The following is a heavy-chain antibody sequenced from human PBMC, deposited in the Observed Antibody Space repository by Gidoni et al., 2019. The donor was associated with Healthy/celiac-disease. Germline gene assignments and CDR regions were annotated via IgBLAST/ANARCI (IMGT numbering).Heavy chain of an antibody. CDR2: ISWNSGSI. V-gene: IGHV3-9*01. Sequence: EVQLVESGGGLVQPGRSLRLSCAASGFTFDDYAMHWVRQAPGKGLGWVSGISWNSGSIGYADSVKGRFTISRDNAKNSLYLQMNSLRAEDTALYYCAKDDGPAVAGIGYWGQGTLVTVSS. CDR3: AKDDGPAVAGIGY. J-gene: IGHJ4*02. CDR1: GFTFDDYA. D-gene: IGHD6-19*01.